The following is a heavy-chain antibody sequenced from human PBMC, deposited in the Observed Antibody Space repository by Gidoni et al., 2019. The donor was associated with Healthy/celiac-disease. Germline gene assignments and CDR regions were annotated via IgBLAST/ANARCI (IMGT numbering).Heavy chain of an antibody. Sequence: QVQLVQSGAEVKKPGASVKVSCKASGYTFTSYYMPWVRQAPGQGLEWMGIINPSGGSTSYAQKFQGRVTMTRDTSTSTVYMELSSLRSEDTAVYYCARGSRDTAMVRPYYFDYWGQGTLVTVSS. D-gene: IGHD5-18*01. CDR3: ARGSRDTAMVRPYYFDY. CDR2: INPSGGST. CDR1: GYTFTSYY. J-gene: IGHJ4*02. V-gene: IGHV1-46*01.